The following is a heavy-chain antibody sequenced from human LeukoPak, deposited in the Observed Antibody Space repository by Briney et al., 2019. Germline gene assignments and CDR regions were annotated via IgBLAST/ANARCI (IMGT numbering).Heavy chain of an antibody. CDR1: GGSFSGYY. D-gene: IGHD6-19*01. V-gene: IGHV4-34*01. J-gene: IGHJ4*02. Sequence: PSETLSLTCAVYGGSFSGYYWSWIRQPPGKGLEWIGEINHSGSTNYNPSLKSRVTISVDTSKNQFSLKLSSVTAADTAVYYCARVRVEQWLVRTYYFDYWGQGTLVTVSS. CDR2: INHSGST. CDR3: ARVRVEQWLVRTYYFDY.